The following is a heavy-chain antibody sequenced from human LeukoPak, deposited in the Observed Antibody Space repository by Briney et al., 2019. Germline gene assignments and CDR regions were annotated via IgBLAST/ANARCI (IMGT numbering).Heavy chain of an antibody. Sequence: SENLSFNCSVYGGSISSSSYYWGWIRKPPGKGLEGIGSIYYSGSTYYNPSLKSRVTISVDTSKNQFSLKLSSVTAADTAVYYCAREDTAMVIFEYWGRGTLVTVSS. D-gene: IGHD5-18*01. CDR3: AREDTAMVIFEY. CDR1: GGSISSSSYY. J-gene: IGHJ4*02. CDR2: IYYSGST. V-gene: IGHV4-39*07.